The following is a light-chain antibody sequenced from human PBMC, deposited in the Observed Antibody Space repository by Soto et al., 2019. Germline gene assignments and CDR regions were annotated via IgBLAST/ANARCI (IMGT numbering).Light chain of an antibody. J-gene: IGLJ1*01. V-gene: IGLV2-14*01. Sequence: VLTQPASVSGSPGQSITISCTGTSSDVGGYNYVSWYQQHPGKAPKLMIYEVSNRPSGVSNRFSGSKSGNTASLTISGLQAEDEADYYYSSYTSSSTYVFGTGTKVTVL. CDR3: SSYTSSSTYV. CDR1: SSDVGGYNY. CDR2: EVS.